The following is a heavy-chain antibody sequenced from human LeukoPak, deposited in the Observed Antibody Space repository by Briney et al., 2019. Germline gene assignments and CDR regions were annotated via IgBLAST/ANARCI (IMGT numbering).Heavy chain of an antibody. CDR2: INPSGVSK. CDR1: GYTFTSYH. Sequence: ASVKVSCKASGYTFTSYHIHWVRQAPGQGLEWMGIINPSGVSKSYAQKFQGRVTMTSDMSTSTVYMELNSLRSEDTAVYYCAREAPGYCSGDNCYSQSFFDYWGQGTLVTVSS. V-gene: IGHV1-46*01. D-gene: IGHD2-15*01. CDR3: AREAPGYCSGDNCYSQSFFDY. J-gene: IGHJ4*02.